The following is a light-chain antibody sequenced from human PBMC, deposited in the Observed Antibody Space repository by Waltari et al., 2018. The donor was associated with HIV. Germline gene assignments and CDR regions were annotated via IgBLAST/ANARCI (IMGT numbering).Light chain of an antibody. Sequence: IVMTQSPDSLAVALGERATINFKSSQSVSYRSNNKNDLAWYQQKPRQPPKLLIYWASTRESGVPDRFSGSGSGTDFTLTISSLQAEDVAVYYCQQYLSTYTFGQGTKLEIK. V-gene: IGKV4-1*01. CDR3: QQYLSTYT. J-gene: IGKJ2*01. CDR2: WAS. CDR1: QSVSYRSNNKND.